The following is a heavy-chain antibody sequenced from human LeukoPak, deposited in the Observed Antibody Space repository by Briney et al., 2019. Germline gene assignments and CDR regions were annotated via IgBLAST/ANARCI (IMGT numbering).Heavy chain of an antibody. CDR2: IYTSGST. V-gene: IGHV4-4*07. CDR3: ARRRGGDYGMYYYYYMDV. D-gene: IGHD4-17*01. J-gene: IGHJ6*03. CDR1: GGSISSYY. Sequence: PSETLSLTCTVSGGSISSYYWSWIRQPAGKGLEWIGRIYTSGSTNYNPSLTSRVTISVDTSKNQFSLKLSSVTAADTAVYYCARRRGGDYGMYYYYYMDVWGKGTTVTVSS.